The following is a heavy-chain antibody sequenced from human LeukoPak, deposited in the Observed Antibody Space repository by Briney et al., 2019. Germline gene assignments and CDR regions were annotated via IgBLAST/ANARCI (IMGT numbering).Heavy chain of an antibody. CDR1: GFRFYDV. Sequence: GRSLRLSCAASGFRFYDVMHWVRQAPGKGLEWVSGVSWNSGSIGYADSVKGRFTISRDNAKNSLYLQMNGLRAEDTALYYCAKEKPSYGSGTRGGIDIWGQGKMVTVSS. CDR2: VSWNSGSI. V-gene: IGHV3-9*01. D-gene: IGHD3-10*01. CDR3: AKEKPSYGSGTRGGIDI. J-gene: IGHJ3*02.